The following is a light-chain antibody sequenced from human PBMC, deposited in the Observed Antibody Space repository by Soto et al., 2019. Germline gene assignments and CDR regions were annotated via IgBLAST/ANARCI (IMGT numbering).Light chain of an antibody. CDR2: WAS. Sequence: DIVLTQSPDSLAVSLGERATINCKSSQSLLYNSNNKNYLAWYQQKPGQPPKLLIYWASTRESGVPDRFSGSGSGTEFTLTISSLQAEDVAVYYCQQYYTTPPVTFGGGTKVEIK. CDR1: QSLLYNSNNKNY. CDR3: QQYYTTPPVT. V-gene: IGKV4-1*01. J-gene: IGKJ4*01.